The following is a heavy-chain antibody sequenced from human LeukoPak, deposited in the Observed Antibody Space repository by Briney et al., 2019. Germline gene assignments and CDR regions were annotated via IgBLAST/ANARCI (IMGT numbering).Heavy chain of an antibody. CDR1: GFTFSSYS. J-gene: IGHJ4*02. D-gene: IGHD3-22*01. CDR2: ISSSSSTI. CDR3: ARARLGGYYDSSGPSDY. Sequence: GGSLRLSCAASGFTFSSYSMNWVRQAPGKGLEWVSYISSSSSTIYYADSAKGRFTISRDNAKNSLYMQMNSLRAEDTAVYYCARARLGGYYDSSGPSDYWGQGTLVTVSS. V-gene: IGHV3-48*04.